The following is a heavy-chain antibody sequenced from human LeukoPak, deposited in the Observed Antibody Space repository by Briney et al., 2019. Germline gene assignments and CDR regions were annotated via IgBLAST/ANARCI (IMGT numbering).Heavy chain of an antibody. CDR2: IYYSGST. CDR3: ASVSARPDYYFDS. V-gene: IGHV4-28*01. J-gene: IGHJ4*02. D-gene: IGHD6-6*01. CDR1: GYTISSSNW. Sequence: TETLSLTCAVSGYTISSSNWWGWVRQPPGKGLEWIGYIYYSGSTSHGPSLKGRVPLSRDTAKNQFSLKLSTVTAVDTAVYYCASVSARPDYYFDSWGQGTLVTVSS.